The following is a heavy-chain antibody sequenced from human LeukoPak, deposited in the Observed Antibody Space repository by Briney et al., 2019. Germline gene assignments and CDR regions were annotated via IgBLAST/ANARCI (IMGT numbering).Heavy chain of an antibody. CDR1: GFTFSNYG. CDR3: ARDFGGYNWFDP. CDR2: IYHDGTYK. J-gene: IGHJ5*02. V-gene: IGHV3-33*01. D-gene: IGHD3-16*01. Sequence: GGSLRLSCAASGFTFSNYGMHWVRQGPGKGLEWVALIYHDGTYKYYRDSVKGRFTIPRDNSKNTLYLQMSSLRAEDTAVYYCARDFGGYNWFDPWGQGTLVTVSS.